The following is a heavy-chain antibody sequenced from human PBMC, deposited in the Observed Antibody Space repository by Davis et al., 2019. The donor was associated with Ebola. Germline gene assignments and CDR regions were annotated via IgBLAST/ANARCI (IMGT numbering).Heavy chain of an antibody. V-gene: IGHV3-23*01. CDR2: INGNGATT. J-gene: IGHJ4*02. CDR1: GFTVSSNH. D-gene: IGHD6-19*01. Sequence: GGSLRLSCTASGFTVSSNHMSWVRQAPGKGPEWVASINGNGATTYYADSVKGRFTISRDNSKNTLYLQMNSLTVEETAVYYCANIDGWSFDHWGQGTLVTVTS. CDR3: ANIDGWSFDH.